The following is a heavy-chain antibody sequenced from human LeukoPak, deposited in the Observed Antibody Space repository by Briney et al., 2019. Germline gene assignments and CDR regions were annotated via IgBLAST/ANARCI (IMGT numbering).Heavy chain of an antibody. D-gene: IGHD6-19*01. CDR1: GGSISNNIYY. V-gene: IGHV4-39*01. CDR2: IYYSGST. J-gene: IGHJ4*02. CDR3: ASLYSSGWSNFDY. Sequence: SETLSLTCSVSGGSISNNIYYWGWIRQPPGKGLEWIGNIYYSGSTNYNPSLKSRVTISVDTSKNQFSLKLSSVTAADTAVYYCASLYSSGWSNFDYWGQGTLVTVSS.